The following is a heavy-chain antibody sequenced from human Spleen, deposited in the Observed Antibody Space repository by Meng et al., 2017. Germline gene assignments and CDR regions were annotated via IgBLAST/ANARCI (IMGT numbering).Heavy chain of an antibody. V-gene: IGHV4-34*01. CDR1: GGSFSGYY. D-gene: IGHD4-11*01. CDR3: ARGPTTMAHDFDY. J-gene: IGHJ4*02. Sequence: QVQLQHWGAGLLKPPETLSLTCAVYGGSFSGYYWSWIRQPPGKGLEWIGEINHSGSTNYNPSLKSRGTISVDTSKNQFSLKLSSVTAADSAVYYCARGPTTMAHDFDYWGQGTLVTVSS. CDR2: INHSGST.